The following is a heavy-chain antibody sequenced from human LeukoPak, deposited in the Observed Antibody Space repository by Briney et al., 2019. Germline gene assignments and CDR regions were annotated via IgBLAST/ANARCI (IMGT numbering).Heavy chain of an antibody. CDR3: AKAGCRSGCSFDY. V-gene: IGHV3-23*01. J-gene: IGHJ4*02. Sequence: GGSLRLSCEASGFTFSTHAMSWVRQAPGKGLEWVSGISDSGISTYYADSVKGRFTISRDNSKNTLYLQMNSLRAEDTAVYYCAKAGCRSGCSFDYWGQGTLVTVSS. CDR2: ISDSGIST. D-gene: IGHD6-19*01. CDR1: GFTFSTHA.